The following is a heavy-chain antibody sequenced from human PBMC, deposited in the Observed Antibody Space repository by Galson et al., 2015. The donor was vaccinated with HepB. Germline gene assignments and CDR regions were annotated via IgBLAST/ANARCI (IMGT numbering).Heavy chain of an antibody. Sequence: SVKVSCKASGYTFTGYYMHWVRQAPGQGLEWMGWINPNSGGTNYAQKFQGRVTMTRDTSISTAYMELSRLRSDDTAVYYCARDLATDFWSGYYTQFDYWGQGTLVTVSS. CDR3: ARDLATDFWSGYYTQFDY. CDR2: INPNSGGT. D-gene: IGHD3-3*01. J-gene: IGHJ4*02. V-gene: IGHV1-2*02. CDR1: GYTFTGYY.